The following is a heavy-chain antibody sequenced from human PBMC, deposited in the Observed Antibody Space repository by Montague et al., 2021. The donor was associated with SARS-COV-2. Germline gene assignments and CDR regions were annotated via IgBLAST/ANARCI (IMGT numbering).Heavy chain of an antibody. CDR3: ASGMIRGVTTPFDY. D-gene: IGHD3-10*01. CDR1: SGSIISSCYY. Sequence: SETLSLTCSVSSGSIISSCYYWGWIRQPPGKELEWIGNIYYSGTTYYNPSLPSRATISVDTSKSPLSLRLSSVTAADTAVYFCASGMIRGVTTPFDYWGQGSQVTVSS. CDR2: IYYSGTT. V-gene: IGHV4-39*02. J-gene: IGHJ4*02.